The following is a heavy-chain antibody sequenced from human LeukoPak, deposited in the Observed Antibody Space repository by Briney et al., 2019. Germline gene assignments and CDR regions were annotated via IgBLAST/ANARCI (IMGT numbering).Heavy chain of an antibody. CDR1: GFTFSSYW. V-gene: IGHV3-7*01. D-gene: IGHD3-3*01. J-gene: IGHJ4*02. CDR3: AAREYDFWSGRTRFDY. Sequence: PGGSLRLSCAASGFTFSSYWMSWVRQAPGKGLEWVANIKQDGSEKYYVDSVKGRFTISRDNAKNSLYLQMNSLRAEDTAVYYCAAREYDFWSGRTRFDYWGQGTLVTVSS. CDR2: IKQDGSEK.